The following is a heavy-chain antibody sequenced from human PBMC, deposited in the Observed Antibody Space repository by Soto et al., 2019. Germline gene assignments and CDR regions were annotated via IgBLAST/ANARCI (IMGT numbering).Heavy chain of an antibody. Sequence: GESLKISCKGSGYSFTTYWIGWVRQMPGKGLEGMVIIYPGDSDTRYSPSFQGQVTISADKSINTTYLQWSILKASDTAIYYCARQAAAGKYYYAMDVWGQGTTVTVSS. CDR2: IYPGDSDT. CDR1: GYSFTTYW. D-gene: IGHD6-13*01. J-gene: IGHJ6*02. CDR3: ARQAAAGKYYYAMDV. V-gene: IGHV5-51*01.